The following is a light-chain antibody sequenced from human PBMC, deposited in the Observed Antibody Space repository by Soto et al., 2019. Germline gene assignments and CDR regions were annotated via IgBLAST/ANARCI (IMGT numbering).Light chain of an antibody. Sequence: QSALTQPPSVSAAPGQKVTISCSGSSSNIGNNYVSWYQQLPGTAPKLLIYENNKRPSGIPDRFSGSKSGTSATLGITGVQTGDEADYYCGTWDSSLSAWVFGGGTQLTVL. CDR2: ENN. J-gene: IGLJ3*02. CDR1: SSNIGNNY. V-gene: IGLV1-51*02. CDR3: GTWDSSLSAWV.